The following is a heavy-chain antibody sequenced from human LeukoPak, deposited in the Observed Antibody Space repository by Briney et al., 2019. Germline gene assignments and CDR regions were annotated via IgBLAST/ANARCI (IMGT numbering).Heavy chain of an antibody. CDR1: GFIFSNYG. CDR3: ARARYYYGSGGV. V-gene: IGHV3-33*01. D-gene: IGHD3-10*01. CDR2: IWYDGSNK. Sequence: GRSLRLSCAASGFIFSNYGMHWVRQAPGKGLEWVAVIWYDGSNKYYADSVKGRFTISRDNSKNTLNLQMNSLRAEDTAVYYCARARYYYGSGGVWGQGTTVTVSS. J-gene: IGHJ6*02.